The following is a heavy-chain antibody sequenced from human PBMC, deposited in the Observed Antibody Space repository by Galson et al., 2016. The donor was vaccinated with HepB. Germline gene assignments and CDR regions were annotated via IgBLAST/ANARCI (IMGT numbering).Heavy chain of an antibody. CDR3: ARQDDDYGKWFDP. D-gene: IGHD4-17*01. Sequence: ETLSLTCTVSGGSISSRSFCWGWIRQPPGKGLEWIGSIYYNGNTYYNPSLKSRVSMSIDTSKTQFSLTMSSVTAADTALYYCARQDDDYGKWFDPWGQGALVTVSS. V-gene: IGHV4-39*01. CDR2: IYYNGNT. CDR1: GGSISSRSFC. J-gene: IGHJ5*02.